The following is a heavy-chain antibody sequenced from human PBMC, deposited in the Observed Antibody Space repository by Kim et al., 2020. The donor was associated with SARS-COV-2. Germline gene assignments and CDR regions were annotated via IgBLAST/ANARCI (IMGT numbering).Heavy chain of an antibody. CDR2: INTGNGNT. D-gene: IGHD6-13*01. J-gene: IGHJ4*02. CDR1: GYTFTSYT. V-gene: IGHV1-3*04. Sequence: ASVKVSCKPSGYTFTSYTMHWVRQAPGQRLEWMGWINTGNGNTKYSQKLQDRVTFTRDTSASTVYMELSSLRSEDTAVYYFARELYSTSWYGDFDYWGQG. CDR3: ARELYSTSWYGDFDY.